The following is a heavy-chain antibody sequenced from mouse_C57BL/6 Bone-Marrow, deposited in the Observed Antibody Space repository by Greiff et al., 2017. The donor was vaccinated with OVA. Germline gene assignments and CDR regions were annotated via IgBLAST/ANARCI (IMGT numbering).Heavy chain of an antibody. CDR1: GYTFTEYT. CDR3: ARHEESFHTVVGFDY. CDR2: FYPGSGSI. Sequence: VNVVESGAELVKPGASVKLSCKASGYTFTEYTIHWVKQRSGQGLEWIGWFYPGSGSIKYNEKFKDKATLTADKSSSTVYMELSRLTSEDSAVYFCARHEESFHTVVGFDYWGQGTTLTVSS. V-gene: IGHV1-62-2*01. D-gene: IGHD1-1*01. J-gene: IGHJ2*01.